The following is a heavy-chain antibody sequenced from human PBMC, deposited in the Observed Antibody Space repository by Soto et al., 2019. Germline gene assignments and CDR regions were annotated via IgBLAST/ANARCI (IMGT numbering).Heavy chain of an antibody. J-gene: IGHJ6*02. D-gene: IGHD2-2*03. V-gene: IGHV1-69*13. CDR2: IIPIFGTA. CDR3: AVGYCSSTSCYAFYYYYGMDV. CDR1: GGTFSSYA. Sequence: SVKVSCKASGGTFSSYAISWVRQAPGQGLEWMGGIIPIFGTANYAQKFQGRVTITADESTSTAYMELSSLRSEDTAVYYCAVGYCSSTSCYAFYYYYGMDVWGQGTTVTVSS.